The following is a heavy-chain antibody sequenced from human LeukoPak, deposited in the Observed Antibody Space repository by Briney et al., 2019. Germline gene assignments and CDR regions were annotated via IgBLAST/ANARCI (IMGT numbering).Heavy chain of an antibody. CDR2: IYSGGST. CDR3: ARARQEGYCSSTSCYYYYGMDV. CDR1: GFTVSSNY. Sequence: GGSLRLSCAASGFTVSSNYMTWVRQAPGKGLEWVSVIYSGGSTYYADYVKGRFTISRDNSKNTVYLQMNSLRAEDTAVYYCARARQEGYCSSTSCYYYYGMDVWGQGTTVTVSS. J-gene: IGHJ6*02. D-gene: IGHD2-2*01. V-gene: IGHV3-66*01.